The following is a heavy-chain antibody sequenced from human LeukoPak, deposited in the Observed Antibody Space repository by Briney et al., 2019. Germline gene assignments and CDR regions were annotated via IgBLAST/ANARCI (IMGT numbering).Heavy chain of an antibody. V-gene: IGHV4-34*01. Sequence: TSSETLSLTCAVYGGSFSGYYWSWIRQPPGKGLEWIGEINHSGSTNYNPSLKSRVTISVDTSKNQFSLKLSSVTAADTAVYCCARGSYGDFLFDYWGQGTLVTVSS. CDR2: INHSGST. D-gene: IGHD4-17*01. J-gene: IGHJ4*02. CDR3: ARGSYGDFLFDY. CDR1: GGSFSGYY.